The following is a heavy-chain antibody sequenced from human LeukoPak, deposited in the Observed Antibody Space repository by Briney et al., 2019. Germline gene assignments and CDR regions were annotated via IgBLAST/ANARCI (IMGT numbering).Heavy chain of an antibody. Sequence: ASVKVSCKASGYTFTSYDINWVRQATGQGLEWMGWMNPNSGNTGYAQKFQGRVTMTRDTSTSTVYMELSSLRSEDTAVYYCARDLSGATREDYWGQGTLVTVSS. J-gene: IGHJ4*02. CDR2: MNPNSGNT. CDR3: ARDLSGATREDY. V-gene: IGHV1-8*01. CDR1: GYTFTSYD. D-gene: IGHD1-26*01.